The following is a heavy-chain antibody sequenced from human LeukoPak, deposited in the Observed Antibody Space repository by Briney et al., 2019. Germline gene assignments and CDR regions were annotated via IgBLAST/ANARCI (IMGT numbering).Heavy chain of an antibody. J-gene: IGHJ4*02. V-gene: IGHV3-23*01. CDR1: GFTFSNAW. CDR2: ISGSGGST. D-gene: IGHD4-17*01. Sequence: PGGSLRLSCSASGFTFSNAWMSWVRQAPGKGLEWVSAISGSGGSTYYADSVKGRFTISRDNSKNTLYLQMNSLRAEDTAVYYCARLEYGDSNFDYWGQGTLVTVSS. CDR3: ARLEYGDSNFDY.